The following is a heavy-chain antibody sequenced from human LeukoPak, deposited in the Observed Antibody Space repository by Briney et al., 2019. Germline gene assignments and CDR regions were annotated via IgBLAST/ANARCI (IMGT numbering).Heavy chain of an antibody. CDR1: GFTFSSYA. Sequence: GGSLRLSCAASGFTFSSYAMSWVRQAPGKGLEWVSAISGSGGSPYYADSVKGRFTISRDNSKNTLYLQMNSLRAEDTAVYYCAKDVYCSGGSCYRAFDIWGQGTMVTVSS. J-gene: IGHJ3*02. V-gene: IGHV3-23*01. CDR2: ISGSGGSP. D-gene: IGHD2-15*01. CDR3: AKDVYCSGGSCYRAFDI.